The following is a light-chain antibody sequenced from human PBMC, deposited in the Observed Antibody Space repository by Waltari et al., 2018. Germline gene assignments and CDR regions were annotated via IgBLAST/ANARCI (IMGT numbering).Light chain of an antibody. Sequence: CRASQTVGTYLAWYQQKPGQPPRLLIFDASSRSTGIPAKFRGSGSGTDFTLTVSNLEPEDFAVYFCQQRSSWPYTFGQGTRVEI. J-gene: IGKJ2*01. V-gene: IGKV3-11*01. CDR2: DAS. CDR3: QQRSSWPYT. CDR1: QTVGTY.